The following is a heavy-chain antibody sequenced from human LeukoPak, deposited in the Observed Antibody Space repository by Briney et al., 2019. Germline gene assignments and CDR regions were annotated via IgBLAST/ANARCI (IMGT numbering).Heavy chain of an antibody. Sequence: GGSLRLSCAASGFTFSSYVMSWVRQAPGKGLEWVAVISYDGSNKYYADSVKGRFTISRDNSKNTLYLQMNSLRAEDTAVYYCAQGASFDPWGQGTLVTVSS. CDR3: AQGASFDP. CDR1: GFTFSSYV. J-gene: IGHJ5*02. CDR2: ISYDGSNK. V-gene: IGHV3-30*18.